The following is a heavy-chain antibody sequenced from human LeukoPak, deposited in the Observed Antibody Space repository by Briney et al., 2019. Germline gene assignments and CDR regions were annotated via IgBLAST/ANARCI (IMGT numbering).Heavy chain of an antibody. Sequence: SETLSLTCTVSGGSISSYYWSWIRQPPGKGLEWIGYIYYSGSTNYNPSLKSRVTISVDTSKNQFSLKLSSVTAADTAVYYCARQGRITMVRGVIVTGFDIWGQGTLVTVSS. J-gene: IGHJ4*02. CDR2: IYYSGST. CDR3: ARQGRITMVRGVIVTGFDI. D-gene: IGHD3-10*01. CDR1: GGSISSYY. V-gene: IGHV4-59*08.